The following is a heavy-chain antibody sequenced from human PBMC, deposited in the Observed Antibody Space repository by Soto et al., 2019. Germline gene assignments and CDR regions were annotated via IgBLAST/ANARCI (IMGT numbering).Heavy chain of an antibody. Sequence: QVTLKESGPVLVKPTETLTLTCTVSGFSLSNARMGVSWIRQPPGKALEWLAHIFSNDEKSYSTSLKSRLTISKDTSKSQVVLTMTNMDPVDTATYYCARTAIRNGKPMITFGGVIVPIPMDVWGKGTTVTVSS. CDR2: IFSNDEK. V-gene: IGHV2-26*01. CDR1: GFSLSNARMG. D-gene: IGHD3-16*02. CDR3: ARTAIRNGKPMITFGGVIVPIPMDV. J-gene: IGHJ6*04.